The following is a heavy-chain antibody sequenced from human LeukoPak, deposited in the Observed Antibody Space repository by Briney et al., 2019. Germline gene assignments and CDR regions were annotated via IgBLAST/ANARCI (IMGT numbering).Heavy chain of an antibody. V-gene: IGHV3-30*03. D-gene: IGHD3-16*01. Sequence: AGGSLRLSCVISGFTFSMYGMHWVRQAPGKGLEWVAVISPDGSGKNYVGSVEGRFTISRDNSKNTLYVQMNSLRAEDTAVYFCARGYDSNLDYYYYMDVWGKGTTVTVSS. J-gene: IGHJ6*03. CDR1: GFTFSMYG. CDR2: ISPDGSGK. CDR3: ARGYDSNLDYYYYMDV.